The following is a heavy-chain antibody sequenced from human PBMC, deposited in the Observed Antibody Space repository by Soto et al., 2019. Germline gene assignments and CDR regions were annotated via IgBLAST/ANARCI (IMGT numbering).Heavy chain of an antibody. J-gene: IGHJ3*02. Sequence: GSLRLSCAASGFTFGSYAMSWVRQAPGKGLEWVSGISGSGGSTYYADSVKGRFTISRDNSKSTLYLQMNNLRAEDTAVYYCAKDSSRNYGIWGSYPHPDAFDIWGQGTMVTVS. V-gene: IGHV3-23*01. CDR1: GFTFGSYA. D-gene: IGHD3-16*02. CDR2: ISGSGGST. CDR3: AKDSSRNYGIWGSYPHPDAFDI.